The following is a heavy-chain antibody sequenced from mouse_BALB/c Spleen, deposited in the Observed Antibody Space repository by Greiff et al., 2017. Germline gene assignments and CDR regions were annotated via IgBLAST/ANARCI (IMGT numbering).Heavy chain of an antibody. D-gene: IGHD1-2*01. Sequence: VQLQQSGAELVRPGVSVKISCKGSGYTFTDYAMHWVKQSHAKSLEWIGVISTYYGDASYNQKFKGKATMTVDKSSSTAYMELARLTSEDSAIYYCARGTALDYWGQGTTLTVSS. CDR1: GYTFTDYA. CDR2: ISTYYGDA. V-gene: IGHV1S137*01. CDR3: ARGTALDY. J-gene: IGHJ2*01.